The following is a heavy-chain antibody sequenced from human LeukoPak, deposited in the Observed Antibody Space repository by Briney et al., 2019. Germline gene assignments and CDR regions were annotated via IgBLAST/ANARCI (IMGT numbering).Heavy chain of an antibody. CDR3: ARDSRYDSSGYFR. Sequence: GGSLRLSCAASGFTFSDYYMSWIRQAPGKGLEWVSYISSSGSTVYYADSVKGRFTISRDNAKNSLYLQMNSLRAEDTAVYYCARDSRYDSSGYFRWGQGTLVTVSS. D-gene: IGHD3-22*01. CDR1: GFTFSDYY. J-gene: IGHJ4*02. CDR2: ISSSGSTV. V-gene: IGHV3-11*01.